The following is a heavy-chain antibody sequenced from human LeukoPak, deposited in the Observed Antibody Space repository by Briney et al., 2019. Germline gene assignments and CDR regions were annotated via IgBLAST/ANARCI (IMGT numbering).Heavy chain of an antibody. J-gene: IGHJ4*02. Sequence: ASVKASCKXSGYTFTSYGISWVRQAAGQGLEWMGWTSTYNGNTNYAQKLQGKVTMTTDTSTSTAYMKLKSLRSDDTAVYYCARDPFAGTTLGVFDYWGQGALVTVSS. D-gene: IGHD1-7*01. CDR2: TSTYNGNT. V-gene: IGHV1-18*01. CDR3: ARDPFAGTTLGVFDY. CDR1: GYTFTSYG.